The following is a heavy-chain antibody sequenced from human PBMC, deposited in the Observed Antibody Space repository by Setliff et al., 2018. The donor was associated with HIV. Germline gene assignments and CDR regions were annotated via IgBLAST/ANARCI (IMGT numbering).Heavy chain of an antibody. D-gene: IGHD2-15*01. CDR2: VSPFDDGT. CDR3: ARVRYCSGGSCYGGEYWFDP. CDR1: GGTFSSYA. Sequence: GASVKVSCKASGGTFSSYAISWVRQAPGQGLEWMAMVSPFDDGTSYAQKFQDRVTMTRDTSTSTVYMELSSLRSEDTAVYYCARVRYCSGGSCYGGEYWFDPWGQGTLVTVSS. J-gene: IGHJ5*02. V-gene: IGHV1-46*01.